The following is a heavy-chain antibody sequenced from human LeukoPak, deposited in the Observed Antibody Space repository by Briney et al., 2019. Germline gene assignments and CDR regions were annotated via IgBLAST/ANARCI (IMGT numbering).Heavy chain of an antibody. CDR1: GYTFTSYG. CDR3: ARVVSMVQGENWFDP. J-gene: IGHJ5*02. V-gene: IGHV1-18*01. Sequence: GASVKVSCKASGYTFTSYGISWVRQAPGQGLEWMGWISAYNGNTNYAQKLQGRVTMTTDTSTSTAYMELRSLRSDDTAVYYCARVVSMVQGENWFDPWGQGTLVTVSS. CDR2: ISAYNGNT. D-gene: IGHD3-10*01.